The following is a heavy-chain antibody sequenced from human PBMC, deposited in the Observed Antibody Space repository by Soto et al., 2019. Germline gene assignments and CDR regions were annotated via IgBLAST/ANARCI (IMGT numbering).Heavy chain of an antibody. CDR2: ISHSGSST. V-gene: IGHV3-23*01. CDR1: GVTFSNYA. Sequence: EVQFLESGGGLVQPGGSLRLSCAASGVTFSNYAMNWVRQAPGKGLEWVSVISHSGSSTYYADSVKGRFTISRDNSKNTLFLQMNSLTAEDTAVYYCAKGSWVHHGSEGGNWLDPWGQGTLVTVSS. D-gene: IGHD3-10*01. CDR3: AKGSWVHHGSEGGNWLDP. J-gene: IGHJ5*02.